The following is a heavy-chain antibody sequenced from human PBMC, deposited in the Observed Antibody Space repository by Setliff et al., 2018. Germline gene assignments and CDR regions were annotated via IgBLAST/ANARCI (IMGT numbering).Heavy chain of an antibody. V-gene: IGHV4-38-2*02. D-gene: IGHD2-15*01. CDR1: GASISSGHY. J-gene: IGHJ6*02. CDR3: ARDRLAYSYGLDV. Sequence: SETLSLTCDVSGASISSGHYWGWIRQPPGKGLEWSATIYHKGRTYFSLSLQSRVTMSLDRSKNQFSLRLTSVTASDTAVYYCARDRLAYSYGLDVWGQGTTVTVSS. CDR2: IYHKGRT.